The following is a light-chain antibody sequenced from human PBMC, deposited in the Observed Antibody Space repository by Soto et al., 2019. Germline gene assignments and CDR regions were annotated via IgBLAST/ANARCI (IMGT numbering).Light chain of an antibody. CDR3: QQYRSSPVT. CDR2: GAS. J-gene: IGKJ4*01. Sequence: SVLTQSPSTLSFSPGERATPSSSASQSVSSSYLAWYQQKPGQAPRLLIYGASNRATGIPDRFSGSGSGTDFTLTISRLEPEDFAVYYCQQYRSSPVTFGAGTKVDIK. V-gene: IGKV3-20*01. CDR1: QSVSSSY.